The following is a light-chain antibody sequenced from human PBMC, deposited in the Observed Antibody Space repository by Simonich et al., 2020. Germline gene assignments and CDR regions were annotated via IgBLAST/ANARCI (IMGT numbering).Light chain of an antibody. CDR2: DAS. J-gene: IGKJ2*01. CDR3: QQYGSSHHT. V-gene: IGKV3D-20*01. CDR1: QSVSSSY. Sequence: EIVLTQSPGTLSLSPGERATLSCRASQSVSSSYLAWYQQKPGLAPRRLIYDASSRATGIPDRFSGSGSGTDFTLTISRLEPEDFAVYYCQQYGSSHHTFGQGTKLEIK.